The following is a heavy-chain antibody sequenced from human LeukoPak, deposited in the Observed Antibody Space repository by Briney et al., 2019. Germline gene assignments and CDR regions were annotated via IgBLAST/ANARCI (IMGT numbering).Heavy chain of an antibody. CDR2: LYYSGST. CDR3: AKGAKSASITMLRGVRGYYYMDV. CDR1: GGSISSSTFY. J-gene: IGHJ6*03. V-gene: IGHV4-39*01. D-gene: IGHD3-10*01. Sequence: SETLSLTCTVSGGSISSSTFYWGWIRQPPGKGLEWIGSLYYSGSTYYNPSLKSRVTISVDTSKNQFSLKLSSVTAADTAVYYCAKGAKSASITMLRGVRGYYYMDVWGKGTTVTISS.